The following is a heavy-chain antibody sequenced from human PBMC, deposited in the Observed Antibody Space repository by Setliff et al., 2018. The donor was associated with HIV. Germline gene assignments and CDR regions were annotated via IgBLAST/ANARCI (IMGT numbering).Heavy chain of an antibody. V-gene: IGHV1-8*02. J-gene: IGHJ3*02. CDR1: GYTFINYD. CDR3: ARVRPKNRYYNFWGGYFGAFDI. D-gene: IGHD3-3*01. Sequence: SVKVSCKASGYTFINYDIYWVRQTTGQGLEWMGWMNPDSGNTGYAQKFHFRVTMTRNTSISTAYMDLSSLRSEDTAVYYCARVRPKNRYYNFWGGYFGAFDIWGQGTMVTVSS. CDR2: MNPDSGNT.